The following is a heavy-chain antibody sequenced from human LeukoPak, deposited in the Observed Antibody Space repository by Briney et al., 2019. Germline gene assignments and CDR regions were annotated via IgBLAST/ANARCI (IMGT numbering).Heavy chain of an antibody. CDR3: AKDETLAVAGTFDY. J-gene: IGHJ4*02. V-gene: IGHV3-23*01. CDR2: ISGSGGST. CDR1: GFTFSSYA. Sequence: GGSLRLSCAASGFTFSSYAMSWVRQAPGKGLEWVSGISGSGGSTYYADSVKGRFTISRDNSKNTSYLQMNSLRADDTAVYYCAKDETLAVAGTFDYWGQGILVTVSS. D-gene: IGHD6-19*01.